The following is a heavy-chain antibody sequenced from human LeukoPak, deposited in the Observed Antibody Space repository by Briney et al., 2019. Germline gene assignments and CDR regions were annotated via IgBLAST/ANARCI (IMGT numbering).Heavy chain of an antibody. CDR1: GSSLISYY. Sequence: PSETLSHTCTVSGSSLISYYWNWIRQPAGKGLEWIGRIYSSGSTNYNPSLKSRVTMSVDTSKNHFSLNLRTVTAADTAVYYCARDPSYCTGWLDPWGQGTLVTVSS. D-gene: IGHD2-8*02. CDR3: ARDPSYCTGWLDP. J-gene: IGHJ5*02. V-gene: IGHV4-4*07. CDR2: IYSSGST.